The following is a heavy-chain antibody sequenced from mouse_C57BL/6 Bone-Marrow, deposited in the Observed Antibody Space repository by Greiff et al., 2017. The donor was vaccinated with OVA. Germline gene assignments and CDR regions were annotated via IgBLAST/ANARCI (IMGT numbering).Heavy chain of an antibody. CDR1: GYTFTSYW. CDR3: ALITTVVATGGY. V-gene: IGHV1-55*01. CDR2: IYPGSGST. Sequence: QVQLQQPGAELVKPGASVQMSCKASGYTFTSYWITWVKQRPGQGLEWIGDIYPGSGSTNYNEKFKSKATLTVDTSSSTAYMQLSSLTSEDSAVYYCALITTVVATGGYWGQGTTLTVSS. D-gene: IGHD1-1*01. J-gene: IGHJ2*01.